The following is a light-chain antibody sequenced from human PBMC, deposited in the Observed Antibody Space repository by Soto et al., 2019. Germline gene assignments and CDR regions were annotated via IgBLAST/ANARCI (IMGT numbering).Light chain of an antibody. CDR2: GAS. CDR3: QQYNNWPLT. Sequence: EIVMTQSPATLSVSTGERATLSCRASQSVSSNLAWYQQKPGQAPRLLIYGASTRATGIPARFSGSGSRTEFTLTISSLQSEDFAVYYCQQYNNWPLTFGGGTKVDIK. V-gene: IGKV3-15*01. J-gene: IGKJ4*01. CDR1: QSVSSN.